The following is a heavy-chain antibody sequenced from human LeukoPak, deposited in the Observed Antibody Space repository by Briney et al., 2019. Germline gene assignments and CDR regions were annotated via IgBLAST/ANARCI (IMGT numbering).Heavy chain of an antibody. CDR2: IGSSGSTV. Sequence: GSLRLSCAASGFSFSSYEMNWVRQAPGKGLEWVSYIGSSGSTVYYADSVKGRFTTSRDNAKNSLYLQMNSLRDEDTAVYYCARDTPLSADSPDAFDIWGQGTMVTVSS. CDR1: GFSFSSYE. CDR3: ARDTPLSADSPDAFDI. J-gene: IGHJ3*02. V-gene: IGHV3-48*03. D-gene: IGHD2-15*01.